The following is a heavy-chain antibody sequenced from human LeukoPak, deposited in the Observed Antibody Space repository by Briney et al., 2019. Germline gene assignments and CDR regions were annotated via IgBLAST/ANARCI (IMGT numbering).Heavy chain of an antibody. CDR2: IIPIFGTA. D-gene: IGHD5-18*01. CDR3: ARDALRGYSYGLTIDY. J-gene: IGHJ4*02. CDR1: GGTFSSYA. Sequence: SVKVSCKASGGTFSSYAISWVRQAPGQGLEWMGGIIPIFGTANYAQKFQGRVTITADESTSTAYMELSSLRSEDTAVYCCARDALRGYSYGLTIDYWGQGTLVTVSS. V-gene: IGHV1-69*01.